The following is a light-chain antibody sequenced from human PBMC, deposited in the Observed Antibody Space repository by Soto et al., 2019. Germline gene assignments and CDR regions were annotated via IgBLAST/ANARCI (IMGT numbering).Light chain of an antibody. J-gene: IGKJ1*01. CDR2: KAS. V-gene: IGKV1-5*03. CDR1: QSISSW. Sequence: DIQMTQSPSTLSASVGDRVTITCRASQSISSWLAWYQQKPGKAPKRLIYKASSFESVVPSRFSGSGSGTEFTLTISSLQPDDFASYYCQQYNSYWTFGQGTKVEIK. CDR3: QQYNSYWT.